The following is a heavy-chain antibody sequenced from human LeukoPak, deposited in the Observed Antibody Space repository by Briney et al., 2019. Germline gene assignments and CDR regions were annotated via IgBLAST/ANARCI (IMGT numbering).Heavy chain of an antibody. D-gene: IGHD6-19*01. CDR1: GYTFTGYY. J-gene: IGHJ4*02. CDR3: ARHYSSGWYSD. CDR2: INPKSGGT. Sequence: ASVSASCKASGYTFTGYYMHWVRQAPGQGLEWMGWINPKSGGTNYAQKFQGKVTMTRDTSISTAYMELSGLRSDDTAVYYCARHYSSGWYSDWGQRTLVTVSS. V-gene: IGHV1-2*02.